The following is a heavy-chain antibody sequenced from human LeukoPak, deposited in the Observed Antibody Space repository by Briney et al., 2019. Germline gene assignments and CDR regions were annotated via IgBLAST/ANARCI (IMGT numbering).Heavy chain of an antibody. Sequence: SETLSLTCTVSGGSISSYYWSWLRQPPGKGLEWIGYIYYSGSTNYNPSLKSRVTISVDTSKNQFSLKLSSVTAADTAVYYCARQGYYYDSSGYYRPFDYWGQGTLVTVSS. CDR2: IYYSGST. D-gene: IGHD3-22*01. CDR1: GGSISSYY. CDR3: ARQGYYYDSSGYYRPFDY. J-gene: IGHJ4*02. V-gene: IGHV4-59*08.